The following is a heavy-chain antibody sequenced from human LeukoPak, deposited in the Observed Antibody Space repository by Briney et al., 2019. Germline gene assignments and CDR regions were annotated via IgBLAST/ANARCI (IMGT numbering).Heavy chain of an antibody. D-gene: IGHD3-3*01. J-gene: IGHJ3*02. V-gene: IGHV1-2*02. Sequence: ASVKVSCKASGYTFTGYYMHWVRQAPGQGFEWMGWINPNSGGTNYAQKFQGRVTMTRDTSISTAYMELSRLRSDDTAVYYCARVPSNGDFDDAFDIWGQGTMVTVSS. CDR3: ARVPSNGDFDDAFDI. CDR1: GYTFTGYY. CDR2: INPNSGGT.